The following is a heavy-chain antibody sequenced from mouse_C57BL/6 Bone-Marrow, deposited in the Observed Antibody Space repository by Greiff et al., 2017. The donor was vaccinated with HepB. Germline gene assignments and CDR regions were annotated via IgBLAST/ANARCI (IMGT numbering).Heavy chain of an antibody. J-gene: IGHJ2*01. Sequence: QVQLQQSGAELVRPGTSVKVSCKASGYAFTNYLIEWVKQRPGQGLEWIGVINPGSGGTNYNEKFKGKATLTADKSSSTAYMQLSSLTSEDSAVYFCARESSNFLFDYWGQGTTLTVSS. D-gene: IGHD2-5*01. CDR2: INPGSGGT. CDR1: GYAFTNYL. V-gene: IGHV1-54*01. CDR3: ARESSNFLFDY.